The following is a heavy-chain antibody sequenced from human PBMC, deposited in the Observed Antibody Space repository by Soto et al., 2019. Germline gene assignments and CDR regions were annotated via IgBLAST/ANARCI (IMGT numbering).Heavy chain of an antibody. CDR1: GITFTNAY. CDR3: TYCRGYCTGPVAFDI. D-gene: IGHD2-8*02. Sequence: EVQLVESGGGLVKPGGSLRLSCAASGITFTNAYMNWVRQAPGKGLEWIGRIRTKTYGETADYAAPVKGRFTISRDDSKDSLYLQINSLKTEDTAVSYCTYCRGYCTGPVAFDIWGQGTMVTVSS. V-gene: IGHV3-15*01. J-gene: IGHJ3*02. CDR2: IRTKTYGETA.